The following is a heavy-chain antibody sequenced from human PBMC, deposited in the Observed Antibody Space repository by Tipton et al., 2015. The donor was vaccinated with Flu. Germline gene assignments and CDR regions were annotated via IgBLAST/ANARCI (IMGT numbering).Heavy chain of an antibody. J-gene: IGHJ4*02. D-gene: IGHD2-2*02. CDR3: AKGGEGHCSSTSCYTLYYFDY. V-gene: IGHV3-23*01. Sequence: SLRLSCAASGFTFSSYAMSWVRQAPGKGLEWVSAISGSGGSTYYADSVKGRFTISRDNSKNTLYLQMNSLRAEDTAVYYCAKGGEGHCSSTSCYTLYYFDYWGQGTLVTVSS. CDR1: GFTFSSYA. CDR2: ISGSGGST.